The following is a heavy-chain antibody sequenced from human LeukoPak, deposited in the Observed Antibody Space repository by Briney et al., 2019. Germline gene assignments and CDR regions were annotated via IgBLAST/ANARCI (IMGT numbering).Heavy chain of an antibody. CDR3: AREPSHDSYYDF. CDR2: IRIGGTR. CDR1: GFTVSHNF. J-gene: IGHJ4*01. Sequence: GSLRLSCVASGFTVSHNFMDWVRQAPGKELEWVSTIRIGGTRDYADSVKGRFIISRDNSKNTLYLQMNNLRVEDTAVYYCAREPSHDSYYDFWGHGTLVTVSS. D-gene: IGHD3-16*01. V-gene: IGHV3-53*01.